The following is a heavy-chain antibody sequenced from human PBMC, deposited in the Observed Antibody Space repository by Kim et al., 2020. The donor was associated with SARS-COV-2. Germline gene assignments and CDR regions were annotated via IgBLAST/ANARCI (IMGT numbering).Heavy chain of an antibody. Sequence: GGSLRLSCAASGFNFRNYGMHWGRHSPSNGLGVVAWSLLCGLNYIKAAVEKGRVTVSRDNSKNTLYLQMSSLRPDDTAVYYCAKQSALVVAATVDSWGQSTLLIVSS. J-gene: IGHJ4*02. CDR2: LLCGLNY. V-gene: IGHV3-30*18. CDR3: AKQSALVVAATVDS. D-gene: IGHD6-19*01. CDR1: GFNFRNYG.